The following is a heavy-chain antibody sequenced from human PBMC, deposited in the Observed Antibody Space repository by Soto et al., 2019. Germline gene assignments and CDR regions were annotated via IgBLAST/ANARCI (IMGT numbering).Heavy chain of an antibody. CDR3: AKGDYDILTAIDY. CDR1: GFNFSTYA. CDR2: ISGLGGST. V-gene: IGHV3-23*01. J-gene: IGHJ4*02. Sequence: PGGSLRLSCAASGFNFSTYAMNWVSQARGKGLEWVSTISGLGGSTYYADSVKARFTISRDNSNNTLYLQMNSLRAEDTAVYFCAKGDYDILTAIDYWRQGTLVTVSS. D-gene: IGHD3-9*01.